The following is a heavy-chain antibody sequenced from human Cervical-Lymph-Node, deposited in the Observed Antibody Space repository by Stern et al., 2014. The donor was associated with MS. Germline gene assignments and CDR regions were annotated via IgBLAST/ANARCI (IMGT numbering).Heavy chain of an antibody. CDR3: AKALSPLYRSTPFNC. Sequence: QLEESGGGLVQPGRSLRLSCAASGFTFDDYAMHWVRQAPGKGLEWVSGIIWNSGSIGYADSVKGRFPISRDNAKNSLYLHMNSLRAEDTAFYYCAKALSPLYRSTPFNCWGQGTLVTVSS. CDR1: GFTFDDYA. J-gene: IGHJ4*02. D-gene: IGHD6-13*01. V-gene: IGHV3-9*01. CDR2: IIWNSGSI.